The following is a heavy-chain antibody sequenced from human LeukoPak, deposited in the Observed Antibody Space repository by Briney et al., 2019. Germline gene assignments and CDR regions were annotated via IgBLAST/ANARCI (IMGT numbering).Heavy chain of an antibody. CDR2: IIPIFGTA. D-gene: IGHD1-1*01. V-gene: IGHV1-69*05. J-gene: IGHJ3*02. CDR3: AKIREQAGELEPHVGLGAFDI. CDR1: GGTFSSYA. Sequence: GASVKVSCKASGGTFSSYAISWVRQAPGQGLEWMGGIIPIFGTANYAQKFQGRVTITTDESTSTAYMELSSLRSEDTAVYYCAKIREQAGELEPHVGLGAFDIWGQGTMVTVSS.